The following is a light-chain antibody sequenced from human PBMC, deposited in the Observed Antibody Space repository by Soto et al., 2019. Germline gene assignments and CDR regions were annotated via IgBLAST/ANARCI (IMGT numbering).Light chain of an antibody. V-gene: IGLV2-14*03. CDR3: SSYTTSSSYV. Sequence: QSALTQPASVSGSPGQSITISCRGTSSDIGSYDHVACYQQFPGKSPKLIIFDVYSRPSGISNRFSGSKSGNTASLTISGLQAEDEADYYCSSYTTSSSYVFGAGTKVTVL. J-gene: IGLJ1*01. CDR1: SSDIGSYDH. CDR2: DVY.